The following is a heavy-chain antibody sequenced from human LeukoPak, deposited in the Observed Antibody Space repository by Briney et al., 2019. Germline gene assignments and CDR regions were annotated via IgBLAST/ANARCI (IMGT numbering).Heavy chain of an antibody. V-gene: IGHV3-66*04. J-gene: IGHJ4*02. D-gene: IGHD2-15*01. Sequence: GGSLRLSCAASGFTVRTSYMSWVRHAPGKGLEWVSVIYSGGYTYYADSVQGRFTISRDNSKSTLCLQMNSLRAEDTAVYYCAKQLGYCSDGSCYFPYWGQGTLVTVSS. CDR3: AKQLGYCSDGSCYFPY. CDR2: IYSGGYT. CDR1: GFTVRTSY.